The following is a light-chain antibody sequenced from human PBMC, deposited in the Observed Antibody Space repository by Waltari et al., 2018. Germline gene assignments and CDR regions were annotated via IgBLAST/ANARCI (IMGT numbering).Light chain of an antibody. Sequence: DIVMTQSPDSLAVSLGERATIKGKSTQSVFYSPYNQNCLAWSQQKPGQPPELLFYWAAPRESGVPDRFRGSGAGTDFTLTISSLQAEDVAFYYCQQYYSSPWTFGQGTKVEVK. J-gene: IGKJ1*01. CDR1: QSVFYSPYNQNC. V-gene: IGKV4-1*01. CDR3: QQYYSSPWT. CDR2: WAA.